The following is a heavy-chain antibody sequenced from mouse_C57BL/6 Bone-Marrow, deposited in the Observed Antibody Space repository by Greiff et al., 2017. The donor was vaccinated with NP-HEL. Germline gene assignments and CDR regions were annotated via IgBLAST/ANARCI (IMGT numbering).Heavy chain of an antibody. D-gene: IGHD6-1*02. CDR2: INSDGGST. Sequence: EVKLEESGGGLVQPGESLKLSCESNEYEFPSHDMSWVRKTPEKRLELVAAINSDGGSTYYPDTMERRFIISRDNTKKTLYLQMSSLRSEDTALYYCARPQTANYAMDYWGQGTSVTVSS. V-gene: IGHV5-2*03. CDR3: ARPQTANYAMDY. CDR1: EYEFPSHD. J-gene: IGHJ4*01.